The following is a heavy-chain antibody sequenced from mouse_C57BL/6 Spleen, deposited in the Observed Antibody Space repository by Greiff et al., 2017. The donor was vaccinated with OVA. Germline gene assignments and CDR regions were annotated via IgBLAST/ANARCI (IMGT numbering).Heavy chain of an antibody. CDR3: AKEDYGNYGYFDY. CDR2: INPSNGGT. V-gene: IGHV1-53*01. J-gene: IGHJ2*01. D-gene: IGHD2-1*01. Sequence: QVQLQQSGTELVKPGASVKLSCKASGYTFTSYWMHWVKQRPGQGLEWIGNINPSNGGTNYNEKFKSKATLTVDKSSSTAYMQLSSLTSEDSAVYYCAKEDYGNYGYFDYWGKGTTLTVSS. CDR1: GYTFTSYW.